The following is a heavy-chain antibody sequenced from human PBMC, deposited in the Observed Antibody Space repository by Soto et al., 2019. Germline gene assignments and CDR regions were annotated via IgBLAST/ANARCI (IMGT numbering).Heavy chain of an antibody. D-gene: IGHD5-12*01. CDR3: ARDRGYSGYDVFDY. CDR2: INTNTGNP. V-gene: IGHV7-4-1*01. Sequence: ASVKVSCKASGGTFSSYTISWVRQAPGQGLEWMGWINTNTGNPTYAQGFTGRFVFSLDTSVSTAYLQICSLKAEDTAVYYCARDRGYSGYDVFDYWGQGTLVTVSS. J-gene: IGHJ4*02. CDR1: GGTFSSYT.